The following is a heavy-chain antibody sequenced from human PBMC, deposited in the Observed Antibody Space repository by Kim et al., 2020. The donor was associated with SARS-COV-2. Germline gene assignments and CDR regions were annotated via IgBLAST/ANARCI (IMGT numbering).Heavy chain of an antibody. Sequence: VKGRFTISRDNAKNSRYLQMNSLRAEDTAVYYCARDIAVAGYYYYYGMDVWGQGTTVTVSS. J-gene: IGHJ6*02. D-gene: IGHD6-19*01. CDR3: ARDIAVAGYYYYYGMDV. V-gene: IGHV3-48*03.